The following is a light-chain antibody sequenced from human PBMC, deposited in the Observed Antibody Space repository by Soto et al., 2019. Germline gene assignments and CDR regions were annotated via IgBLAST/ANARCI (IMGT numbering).Light chain of an antibody. V-gene: IGKV1-39*01. CDR1: QSISSY. J-gene: IGKJ1*01. CDR2: GAS. Sequence: DIQMTQSPSSLSASLGDRVTITCRASQSISSYLNWYQQKPGKAPKLLIYGASSLQSGVPSRFSGSGSGTDFTLTISGLQPEEFATYYCQQSYSTPRTFGQGTKVDIK. CDR3: QQSYSTPRT.